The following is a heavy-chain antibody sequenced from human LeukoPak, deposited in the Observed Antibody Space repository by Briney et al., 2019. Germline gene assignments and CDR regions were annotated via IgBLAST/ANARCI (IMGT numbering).Heavy chain of an antibody. CDR2: IYTSGST. V-gene: IGHV4-4*07. CDR3: ARAVPIVVVPAASAFDI. Sequence: SSETLSLTCTVSGGSISSYYRSWIRQPAGKGLEWIGRIYTSGSTNYNPSLKSRVTMSVDTSKNQFSLKLSSVTAADTAVYYCARAVPIVVVPAASAFDIWGQGTMVTVSS. J-gene: IGHJ3*02. CDR1: GGSISSYY. D-gene: IGHD2-2*01.